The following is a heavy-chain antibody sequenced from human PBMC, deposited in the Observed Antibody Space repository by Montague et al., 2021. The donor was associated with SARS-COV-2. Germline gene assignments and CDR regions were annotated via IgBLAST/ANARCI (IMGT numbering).Heavy chain of an antibody. CDR3: ARVDSSGPGEY. D-gene: IGHD3-22*01. Sequence: ETLSLTCTVSGGSLNNYFWSWIRQPPGKGLEWVGYISDSGSTKYNPSLQSRVTISVDTARNQFSLKLLSVTAADTALYYCARVDSSGPGEYWGQGILVSVSS. J-gene: IGHJ4*02. V-gene: IGHV4-59*08. CDR1: GGSLNNYF. CDR2: ISDSGST.